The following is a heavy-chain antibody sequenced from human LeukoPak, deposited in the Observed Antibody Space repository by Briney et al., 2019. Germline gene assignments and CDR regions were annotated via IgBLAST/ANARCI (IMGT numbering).Heavy chain of an antibody. CDR1: GYSISRGYY. CDR2: IYHAGST. CDR3: ARAGWIITSGIDY. J-gene: IGHJ4*02. D-gene: IGHD3-10*01. V-gene: IGHV4-38-2*01. Sequence: SETLSLTCGVSGYSISRGYYWAWIRQPPGKGLEWIGTIYHAGSTYYTPSLGSRVTISVDTSKNEFSLNLNSVTAADTAVYYCARAGWIITSGIDYWGQGALVTVSS.